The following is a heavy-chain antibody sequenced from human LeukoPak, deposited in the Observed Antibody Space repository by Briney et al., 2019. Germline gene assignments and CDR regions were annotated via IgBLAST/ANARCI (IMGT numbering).Heavy chain of an antibody. D-gene: IGHD3-10*01. CDR3: ARHLVRGVIILYYYYMDV. J-gene: IGHJ6*03. CDR2: INHSGST. V-gene: IGHV4-34*01. CDR1: GGSISSYY. Sequence: SETLSLTCTVSGGSISSYYWSWIRQPPGKGLEWIGEINHSGSTNYNPSLKSRVTISVDTSKNQFSLKLSSVTAADTAVYYCARHLVRGVIILYYYYMDVWGKGTTVTISS.